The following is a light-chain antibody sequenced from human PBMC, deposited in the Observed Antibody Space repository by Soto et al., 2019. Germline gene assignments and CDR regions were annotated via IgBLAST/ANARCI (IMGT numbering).Light chain of an antibody. CDR1: SSDVGAYNF. CDR2: DVS. J-gene: IGLJ2*01. V-gene: IGLV2-14*01. Sequence: QSALTQPASVSGSPGQSITISCTGTSSDVGAYNFVSWYQQRPGKAPKLMIFDVSNRPSGVSSRFSGSKSGNTASLTISGLQAEDEADYYCSSSTSSSTLELFGGGTKLTVL. CDR3: SSSTSSSTLEL.